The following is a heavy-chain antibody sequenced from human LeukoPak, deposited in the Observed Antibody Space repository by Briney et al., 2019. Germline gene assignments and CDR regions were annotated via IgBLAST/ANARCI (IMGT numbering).Heavy chain of an antibody. J-gene: IGHJ4*02. CDR2: IYYSGST. V-gene: IGHV4-59*01. CDR3: ARLRRDGYNLDY. CDR1: GGSISSYY. Sequence: SETLSLTCTVSGGSISSYYWSWIRQPPGKGLEWIGYIYYSGSTNYNPSLKSRVTISVDTSKNQFSLKLSSVTAEDTAVYYCARLRRDGYNLDYWGQGTLVTVSS. D-gene: IGHD5-24*01.